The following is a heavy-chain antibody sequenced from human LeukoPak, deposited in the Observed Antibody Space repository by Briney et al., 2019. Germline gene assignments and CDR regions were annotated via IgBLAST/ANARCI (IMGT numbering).Heavy chain of an antibody. CDR1: GGSISTYNSY. D-gene: IGHD3-16*01. V-gene: IGHV4-39*01. Sequence: PSETLSLTCGVSGGSISTYNSYWDWVRQPPGRELEWLGNIYFSGTTYYNPSLKSRVSMSIDTSKNQFSLKLSSLTATDTAVYYCATHQGGSNWFDPWGQGILVTVSS. CDR3: ATHQGGSNWFDP. CDR2: IYFSGTT. J-gene: IGHJ5*02.